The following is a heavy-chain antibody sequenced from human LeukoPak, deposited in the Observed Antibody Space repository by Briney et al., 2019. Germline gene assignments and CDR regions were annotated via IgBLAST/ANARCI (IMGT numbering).Heavy chain of an antibody. CDR1: GFTFDDYA. Sequence: GGSLRLSCAASGFTFDDYAMHWVRQAPGKGLEWVSLISWDGGSTYYADSVKGRFTISRDNSKNSLYLQMNSLRAEDTALYYCAKDGGIEWSHYYYYMDVWGKGTTVTVSS. D-gene: IGHD3-3*01. J-gene: IGHJ6*03. V-gene: IGHV3-43D*03. CDR3: AKDGGIEWSHYYYYMDV. CDR2: ISWDGGST.